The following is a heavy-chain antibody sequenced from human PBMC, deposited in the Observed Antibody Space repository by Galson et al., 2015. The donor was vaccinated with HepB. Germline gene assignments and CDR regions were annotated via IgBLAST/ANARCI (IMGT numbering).Heavy chain of an antibody. CDR3: AKPLGYCSSTSCYIGENAFDI. CDR1: GFTFSSYA. V-gene: IGHV3-23*01. D-gene: IGHD2-2*02. J-gene: IGHJ3*02. CDR2: ISGSGGST. Sequence: SLRLSCAASGFTFSSYAMSWVRQAPGKGLEWVSAISGSGGSTYYADSVKGRFTISRDNSKNTLYLQMNSLRAEDTAVYYCAKPLGYCSSTSCYIGENAFDIWGQGTMVTVSS.